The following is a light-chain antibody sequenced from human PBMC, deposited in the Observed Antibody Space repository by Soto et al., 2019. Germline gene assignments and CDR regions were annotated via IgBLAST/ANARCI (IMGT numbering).Light chain of an antibody. CDR3: QQYARSSPT. CDR2: GAS. J-gene: IGKJ1*01. Sequence: EIVLTQSPGTLSLSPGERATLSCRASQSVGSSFLAWYQQRRGQAPRLLIYGASSRATGIPDRFSGSGSGTDFTLTISTLEPEDFPVYYCQQYARSSPTFGQGRKVEI. V-gene: IGKV3-20*01. CDR1: QSVGSSF.